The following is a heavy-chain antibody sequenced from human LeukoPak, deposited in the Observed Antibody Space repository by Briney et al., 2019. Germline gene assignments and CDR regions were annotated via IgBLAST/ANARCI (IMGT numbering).Heavy chain of an antibody. CDR2: IYYSGTT. CDR1: GGSISSSSYY. D-gene: IGHD5-24*01. V-gene: IGHV4-39*01. CDR3: ARRDQAIGY. J-gene: IGHJ4*02. Sequence: SETLSLTCTVSGGSISSSSYYWGWIRQPPGKGLEWIGSIYYSGTTYYNPSLASRVTIFVDTSKNQFSLRLSSVTAADTAVYYCARRDQAIGYWGQGTLVTVSS.